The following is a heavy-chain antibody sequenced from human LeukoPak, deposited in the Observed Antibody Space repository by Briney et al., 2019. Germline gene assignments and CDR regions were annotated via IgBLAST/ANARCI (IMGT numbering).Heavy chain of an antibody. J-gene: IGHJ3*02. D-gene: IGHD2-8*01. CDR2: ISYSGST. Sequence: SETLSLTCTVSGGSISSYFWTWIRQPPGKGLEWIGYISYSGSTKYNPSLKSRLTISRDTSKNHFSVTLISVTAADTAVYYCARHRQYDTDAFDIWGQGTMVTVSS. CDR1: GGSISSYF. CDR3: ARHRQYDTDAFDI. V-gene: IGHV4-59*08.